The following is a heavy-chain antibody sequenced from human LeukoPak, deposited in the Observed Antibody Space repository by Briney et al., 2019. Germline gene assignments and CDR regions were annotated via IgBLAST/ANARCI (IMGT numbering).Heavy chain of an antibody. V-gene: IGHV3-23*01. CDR1: GFTFSSYA. CDR2: ISGSGGST. Sequence: PGGSLRLSCAASGFTFSSYAMSWVRQAPGKGLEWVSAISGSGGSTHYADSVKGRFTISRDNSKNTLYLQMNSLRAEDTAVYYCAKQVVAAYYFDYWGQGTLVTVSS. J-gene: IGHJ4*02. CDR3: AKQVVAAYYFDY. D-gene: IGHD2-15*01.